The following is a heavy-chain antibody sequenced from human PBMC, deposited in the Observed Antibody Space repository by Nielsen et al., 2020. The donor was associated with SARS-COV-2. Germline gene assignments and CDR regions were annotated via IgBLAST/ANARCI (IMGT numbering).Heavy chain of an antibody. CDR3: SSNYFDY. V-gene: IGHV3-30-3*01. Sequence: GGSLRLSCAASGFTFSSYAMHWVRQAPGKGLEWVAVISYDGSNKYYADSVKGRFTISRDNSKNTLYLQMNSLRAEDTAVYYCSSNYFDYWGQGTLVTVSS. D-gene: IGHD2-2*01. CDR2: ISYDGSNK. J-gene: IGHJ4*02. CDR1: GFTFSSYA.